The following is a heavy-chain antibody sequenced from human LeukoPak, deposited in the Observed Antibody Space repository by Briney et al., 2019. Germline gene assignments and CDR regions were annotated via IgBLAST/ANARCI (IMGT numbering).Heavy chain of an antibody. J-gene: IGHJ4*02. CDR3: ARLGYYDALTDILDDF. CDR1: GFIVSSNY. CDR2: IYSGGST. D-gene: IGHD3-9*01. V-gene: IGHV3-53*01. Sequence: PGGSLRLSCAASGFIVSSNYMSWVRRAPGGGLVWGSIIYSGGSTHYADSVKGRFTISRDISKNTLPLQMNSLRAEDTAVYYCARLGYYDALTDILDDFWGQGTLVTVSS.